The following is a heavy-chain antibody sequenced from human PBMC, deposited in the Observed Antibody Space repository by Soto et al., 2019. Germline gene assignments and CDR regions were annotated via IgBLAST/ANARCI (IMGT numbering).Heavy chain of an antibody. CDR1: GYTFTSYA. Sequence: QVQLVQPGAEVKKPGASVKVSCKPSGYTFTSYAMHWVRQAPGQRLEWMGWINDGNGNTKYSQKFQGRVTITRDTSASTGYMELSSMRSEDTAVYYCARDVGATGDWGQGTLVTVSS. CDR2: INDGNGNT. D-gene: IGHD1-26*01. V-gene: IGHV1-3*01. J-gene: IGHJ4*02. CDR3: ARDVGATGD.